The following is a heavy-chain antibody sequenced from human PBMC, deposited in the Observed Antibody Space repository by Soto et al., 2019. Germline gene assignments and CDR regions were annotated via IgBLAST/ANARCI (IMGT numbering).Heavy chain of an antibody. J-gene: IGHJ6*02. D-gene: IGHD2-21*01. V-gene: IGHV3-23*01. CDR2: ISGSGGST. CDR1: GFTFSSYA. Sequence: GGSLRLSCAASGFTFSSYAMSWVRQAPGKGLEWVSAISGSGGSTYYADSVKGRFTISRDNSKNTLYLQMNSLRAEDTAVYYCANAGGDSGDCGIYYNDGMDVWGQETTVTVSS. CDR3: ANAGGDSGDCGIYYNDGMDV.